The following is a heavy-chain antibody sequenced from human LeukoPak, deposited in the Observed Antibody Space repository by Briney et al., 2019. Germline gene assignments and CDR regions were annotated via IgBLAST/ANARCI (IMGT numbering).Heavy chain of an antibody. J-gene: IGHJ6*03. CDR3: AKDGNGDIYSYGSYYYYYMDV. V-gene: IGHV3-9*01. Sequence: GRSLRLSCAASGFTFDDYAMHWVRQAPGKGLEWVSGISWNSGSIAYADSVKGRFTISRDNAKNSLFLQMNSLRAEDTALYYCAKDGNGDIYSYGSYYYYYMDVWGKGTTVTVSS. D-gene: IGHD5-18*01. CDR1: GFTFDDYA. CDR2: ISWNSGSI.